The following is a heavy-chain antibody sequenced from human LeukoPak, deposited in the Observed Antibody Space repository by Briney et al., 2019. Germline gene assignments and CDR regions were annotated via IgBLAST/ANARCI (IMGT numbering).Heavy chain of an antibody. CDR2: ITSGGNS. CDR1: GFTVSSTY. V-gene: IGHV3-66*01. J-gene: IGHJ4*02. D-gene: IGHD2-2*01. CDR3: ARGQCSSPSCRYFDY. Sequence: GGSLRLSCAAPGFTVSSTYMNWVRQAPGKGLEWVSVITSGGNSYYADSVKGRFTISRDNSKNTLYLQMNSLRAEDTAVYYCARGQCSSPSCRYFDYWGQGTLVTVSS.